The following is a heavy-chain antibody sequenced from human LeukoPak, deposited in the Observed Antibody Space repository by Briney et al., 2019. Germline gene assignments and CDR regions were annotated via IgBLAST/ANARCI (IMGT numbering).Heavy chain of an antibody. V-gene: IGHV4-59*08. J-gene: IGHJ6*02. D-gene: IGHD6-13*01. Sequence: PSETLSLTCTVSGGSISPYYWSWIRQPPGKGLEWIGYISYSGSTSFNPSLKSRVTISVDTSTNQFSLALSSVTAADTAVYYCARTLNSSSWYWYYYYYGMDVWGQGTTVTVSS. CDR3: ARTLNSSSWYWYYYYYGMDV. CDR1: GGSISPYY. CDR2: ISYSGST.